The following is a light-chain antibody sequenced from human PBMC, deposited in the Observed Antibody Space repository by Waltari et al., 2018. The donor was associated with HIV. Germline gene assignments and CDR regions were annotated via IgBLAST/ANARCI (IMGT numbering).Light chain of an antibody. CDR3: QQHDYWPPA. V-gene: IGKV3-15*01. J-gene: IGKJ5*01. CDR2: STF. CDR1: QSITTN. Sequence: EIVMTQSPATLSVSPGETATISCRASQSITTNLAWYQQKPGQAPRLLIYSTFTRATDIPARFSGSGFGTEFTLTISGLQSEDFAVYYCQQHDYWPPAFGQGTRLDIK.